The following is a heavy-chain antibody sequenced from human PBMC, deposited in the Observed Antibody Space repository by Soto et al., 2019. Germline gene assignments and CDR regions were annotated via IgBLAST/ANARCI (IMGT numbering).Heavy chain of an antibody. J-gene: IGHJ5*02. CDR3: ARESEAGIAVAGTFS. CDR2: ISAYNGNT. V-gene: IGHV1-18*01. Sequence: ASVKVSCKASGYTFTNFGISWVRQAPGQGLEWMGWISAYNGNTNYAQKFQGRVTMTTDTSTSTAYMEVRSLRFDDTAVYYCARESEAGIAVAGTFSWGQGTLITVSS. CDR1: GYTFTNFG. D-gene: IGHD6-19*01.